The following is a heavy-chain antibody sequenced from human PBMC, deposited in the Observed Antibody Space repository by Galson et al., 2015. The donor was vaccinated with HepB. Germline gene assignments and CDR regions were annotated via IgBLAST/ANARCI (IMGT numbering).Heavy chain of an antibody. CDR1: GGTFSSYA. V-gene: IGHV1-69*13. CDR3: ARDRYSNSDPYYYYYYGMDV. J-gene: IGHJ6*02. CDR2: IIPIFGTA. Sequence: SVKVSCKASGGTFSSYAISWVRQAPGQGLEWMGGIIPIFGTANYAQKFQGRVTITADESTSTAYMELSSLRSEDTAVYYCARDRYSNSDPYYYYYYGMDVWGQGTTVTVSS. D-gene: IGHD4-11*01.